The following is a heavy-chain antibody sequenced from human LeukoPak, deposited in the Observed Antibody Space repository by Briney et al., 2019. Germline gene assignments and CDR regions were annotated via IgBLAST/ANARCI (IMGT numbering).Heavy chain of an antibody. CDR1: GYTFTGYY. V-gene: IGHV1-2*02. J-gene: IGHJ4*02. Sequence: GASVKVSCKASGYTFTGYYMHWVRQAPGQGLEWMGWINPNSGGTNYAQKFQGRVTMTRDTSISTAYMELSRLRSDDTAVYYCAREVSSGWYSGGYFDYWGQGTLVTVSS. CDR2: INPNSGGT. D-gene: IGHD6-19*01. CDR3: AREVSSGWYSGGYFDY.